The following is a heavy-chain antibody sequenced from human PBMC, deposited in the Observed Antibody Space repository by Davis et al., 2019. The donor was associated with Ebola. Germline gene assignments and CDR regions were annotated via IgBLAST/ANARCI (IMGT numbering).Heavy chain of an antibody. J-gene: IGHJ6*04. CDR1: GFTLSTYD. V-gene: IGHV3-13*01. Sequence: GGSLRLSCVASGFTLSTYDMHWVRHRIGKGLEWVSGIATGGDTYYPGSVEGRFTIFRENAKNSLYLQMNSLRAGDTAVYYCARGFGVSSTFFRYGLDVWGKGTTVTVSS. CDR3: ARGFGVSSTFFRYGLDV. D-gene: IGHD3-3*01. CDR2: IATGGDT.